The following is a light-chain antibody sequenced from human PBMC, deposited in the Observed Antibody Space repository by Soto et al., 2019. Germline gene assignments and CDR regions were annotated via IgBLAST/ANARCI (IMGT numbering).Light chain of an antibody. CDR3: QQYNVWPLT. V-gene: IGKV3-15*01. Sequence: EIVMTQSPAPLSVSPGERATLSCRASQSVSSNLARYQQKPGQTPKLLIYVASTRATGTPARFSGSGSGTEFTLTISSLQSEDFAVYYCQQYNVWPLTFGGGTKVEFK. CDR2: VAS. CDR1: QSVSSN. J-gene: IGKJ4*01.